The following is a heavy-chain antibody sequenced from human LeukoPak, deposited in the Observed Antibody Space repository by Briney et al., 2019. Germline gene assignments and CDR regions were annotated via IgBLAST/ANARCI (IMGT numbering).Heavy chain of an antibody. V-gene: IGHV1-46*01. CDR2: INPSGGST. D-gene: IGHD5-12*01. J-gene: IGHJ4*02. CDR1: GYTFTSYY. Sequence: ASVKVSCKASGYTFTSYYMHWVRLAPGQGREWMGIINPSGGSTSYAQKFQGRVTMTRDMSTSTVYMELSSLRSEDTAVYYCARGLRIHTADFDYWGQGTLVTVSS. CDR3: ARGLRIHTADFDY.